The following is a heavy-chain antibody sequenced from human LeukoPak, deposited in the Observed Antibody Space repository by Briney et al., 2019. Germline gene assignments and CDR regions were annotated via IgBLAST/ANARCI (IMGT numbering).Heavy chain of an antibody. V-gene: IGHV4-61*02. J-gene: IGHJ6*03. CDR3: ARVNYYYYYMDV. CDR2: VYTSGST. CDR1: GGSISIGSYY. Sequence: SETLSLTCTVSGGSISIGSYYWTWIRQPAGKGLECIGRVYTSGSTNYNPSLKSRVTMSVDTSKNQFSLKLSSVTAADTAVYYCARVNYYYYYMDVWGKGTTVTISS.